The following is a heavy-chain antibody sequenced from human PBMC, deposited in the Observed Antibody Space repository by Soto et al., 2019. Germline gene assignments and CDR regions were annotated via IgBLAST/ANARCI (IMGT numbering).Heavy chain of an antibody. CDR3: ARDASYYYDSSGYTPRAEYFQH. D-gene: IGHD3-22*01. CDR2: IIPIFGTA. V-gene: IGHV1-69*13. Sequence: GASVKVSCKASGGTFSSYAISWVRQAPGQGLEWMGGIIPIFGTANYAQKFQGRVTITADESTSTAYMELSSLRSEDTAVYYCARDASYYYDSSGYTPRAEYFQHWGQGTLVTV. CDR1: GGTFSSYA. J-gene: IGHJ1*01.